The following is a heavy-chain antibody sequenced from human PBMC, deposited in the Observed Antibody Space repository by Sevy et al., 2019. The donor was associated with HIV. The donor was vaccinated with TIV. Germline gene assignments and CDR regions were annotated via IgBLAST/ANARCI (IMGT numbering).Heavy chain of an antibody. CDR2: VYYTGGT. J-gene: IGHJ3*02. V-gene: IGHV4-59*08. CDR1: GGSINSDH. CDR3: ARRNDIDI. Sequence: SETLSLTCTVSGGSINSDHWNWIRQPPGKGLEWIGYVYYTGGTNYNPSLKNRVTISVDRTNNQFSLKLTSVTAADTAVYYCARRNDIDIWGQGTMVTVSS.